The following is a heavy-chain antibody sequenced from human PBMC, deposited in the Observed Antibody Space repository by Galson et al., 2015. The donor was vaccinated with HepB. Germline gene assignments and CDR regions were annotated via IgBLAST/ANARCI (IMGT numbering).Heavy chain of an antibody. J-gene: IGHJ6*02. V-gene: IGHV3-7*01. CDR3: ARTYCSSTSCPYGMDV. D-gene: IGHD2-2*01. Sequence: SLRLSCAASGFTFSSYWMSWVRQAPGKGLEWVANIKQDGSEKYYVDSVKGRFTISRDNAKNSLYLQMNSLRAEDTAVYYCARTYCSSTSCPYGMDVWGQGTTVTVSS. CDR2: IKQDGSEK. CDR1: GFTFSSYW.